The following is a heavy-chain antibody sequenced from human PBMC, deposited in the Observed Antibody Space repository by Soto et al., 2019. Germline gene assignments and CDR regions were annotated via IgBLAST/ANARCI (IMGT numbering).Heavy chain of an antibody. J-gene: IGHJ4*02. CDR1: GYTFTTYT. Sequence: GASVKVSCKASGYTFTTYTVHWVRQAPGQRLEWMGWINPGNGNTKYSQKFQGRVTITRDTSASTGYMVLSSLRSEDTAVYYCARDKGEYSGYEFFDYWGQGTLVTVSS. D-gene: IGHD5-12*01. V-gene: IGHV1-3*01. CDR3: ARDKGEYSGYEFFDY. CDR2: INPGNGNT.